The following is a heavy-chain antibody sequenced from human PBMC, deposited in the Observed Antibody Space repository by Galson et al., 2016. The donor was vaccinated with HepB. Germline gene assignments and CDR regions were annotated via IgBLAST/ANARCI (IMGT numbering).Heavy chain of an antibody. CDR1: GFTFSNSA. D-gene: IGHD4-11*01. J-gene: IGHJ4*02. V-gene: IGHV1-58*01. CDR2: IVVGSGNT. CDR3: AVDTTVISKGFDY. Sequence: SVKVSCKASGFTFSNSAVQWVRQARGQRLEWIGWIVVGSGNTNYAQKFQERVTFTRDMSTSTAYMELSSLRSEDTAVYYCAVDTTVISKGFDYWGQGALVTVSS.